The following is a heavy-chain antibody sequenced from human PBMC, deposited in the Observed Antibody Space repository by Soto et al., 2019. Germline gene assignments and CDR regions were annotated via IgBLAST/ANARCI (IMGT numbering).Heavy chain of an antibody. CDR1: GYTFTSYD. J-gene: IGHJ4*02. CDR3: ESYGDYAQFDY. Sequence: QVQLVQSGAEVKKPGASVKVSCKASGYTFTSYDINWVRQATGQGLEWMGWMNHNSGNTGYAQKFQGRVTMTRNTSISTAYMELSSLRSEATAVYDCESYGDYAQFDYWGQGTLVTVSS. D-gene: IGHD4-17*01. CDR2: MNHNSGNT. V-gene: IGHV1-8*01.